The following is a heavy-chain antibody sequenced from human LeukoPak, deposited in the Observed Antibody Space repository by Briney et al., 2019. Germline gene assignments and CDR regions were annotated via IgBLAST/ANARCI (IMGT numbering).Heavy chain of an antibody. J-gene: IGHJ4*02. V-gene: IGHV3-48*04. Sequence: GGSLRLSCAASGFTFSSYSMNWVRQAPGKGLEWVSYISSSSSTIYYADSVKGRFTISRDNAKNSLYLQMNSLRAEDTAVYYCARERGEIIAAAALYYFDYWGQGTLVTVSS. CDR2: ISSSSSTI. CDR1: GFTFSSYS. CDR3: ARERGEIIAAAALYYFDY. D-gene: IGHD6-13*01.